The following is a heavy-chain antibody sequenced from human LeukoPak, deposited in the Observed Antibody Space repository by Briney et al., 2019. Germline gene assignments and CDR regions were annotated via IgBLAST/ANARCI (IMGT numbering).Heavy chain of an antibody. J-gene: IGHJ3*02. CDR1: GFTFSDYY. CDR3: ARDWNYYDSSGSRYDAFDI. V-gene: IGHV3-11*05. Sequence: PGGSLRLSCAASGFTFSDYYMSWIRQAPGKGLEWVSYISSSSSYTNYADSVKGRFTNSRDNAKNSLYLQMNSLRAEDTAVYYCARDWNYYDSSGSRYDAFDIWGQGTMVTVSS. CDR2: ISSSSSYT. D-gene: IGHD3-22*01.